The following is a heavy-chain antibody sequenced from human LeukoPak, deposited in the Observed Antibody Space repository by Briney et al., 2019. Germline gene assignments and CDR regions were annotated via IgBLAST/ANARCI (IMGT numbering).Heavy chain of an antibody. CDR2: INHSGST. CDR1: GRSFSGYY. V-gene: IGHV4-34*01. J-gene: IGHJ4*02. CDR3: ARGFDY. Sequence: SETLSLTCAVYGRSFSGYYWSWIRQPPGKGLEWTGEINHSGSTNYNPSLKSRVTITVDTSKNQFSLKLSSVTAADTAVYYCARGFDYWGQGTLVTVSS.